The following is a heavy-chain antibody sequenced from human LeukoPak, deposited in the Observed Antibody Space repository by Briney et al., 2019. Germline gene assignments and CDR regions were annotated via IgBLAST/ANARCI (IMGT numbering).Heavy chain of an antibody. J-gene: IGHJ6*02. D-gene: IGHD3-9*01. CDR3: AKAGDYDILTGYYRAYYYYGMDV. CDR1: GFTFDDYA. Sequence: GRALRLSCVASGFTFDDYAMHWVRQAPGRGLEWVSGISWNSGSIGYADSVKGRFTISRDNAKNSLYLQMNSLRAEDTALYYCAKAGDYDILTGYYRAYYYYGMDVWGQGTTVTVSS. V-gene: IGHV3-9*01. CDR2: ISWNSGSI.